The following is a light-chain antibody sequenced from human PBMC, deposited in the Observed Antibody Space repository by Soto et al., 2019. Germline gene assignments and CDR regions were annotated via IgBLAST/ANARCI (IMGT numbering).Light chain of an antibody. CDR3: CSYAGSYTYV. J-gene: IGLJ1*01. CDR1: SSDIGSYSR. Sequence: QSVLTQPRSVSGSPGQSVTISCTGTSSDIGSYSRVSWYQQPPGKAPKLLVFDVNKRPSGVPDRFSGSKSGSTASLAISGLHVEDEADYYCCSYAGSYTYVFGTGTKATVL. CDR2: DVN. V-gene: IGLV2-11*01.